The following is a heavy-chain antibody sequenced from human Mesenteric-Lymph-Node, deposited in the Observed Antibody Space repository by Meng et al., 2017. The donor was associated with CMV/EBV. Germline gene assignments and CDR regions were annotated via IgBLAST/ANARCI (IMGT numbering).Heavy chain of an antibody. D-gene: IGHD6-6*01. J-gene: IGHJ6*02. V-gene: IGHV3-7*01. Sequence: GESLKISCAASGFTFSTHAMHWVRQAPGKGLEWVANIKPDGSEKYYVDSVRGRFTISRDNAKKSLYLQMNSLRAEDMAVYYCARVHSSSSISGDYYYGLDVWGQGTTVTVSS. CDR3: ARVHSSSSISGDYYYGLDV. CDR2: IKPDGSEK. CDR1: GFTFSTHA.